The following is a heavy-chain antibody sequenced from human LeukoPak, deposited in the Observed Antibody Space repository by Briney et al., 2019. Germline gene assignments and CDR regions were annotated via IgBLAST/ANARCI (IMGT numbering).Heavy chain of an antibody. D-gene: IGHD6-19*01. J-gene: IGHJ4*02. CDR2: IRYSGST. V-gene: IGHV4-30-4*07. CDR1: GDSLSSGGYS. Sequence: SETPSLTCEVSGDSLSSGGYSWSWIRQPPGKGLEWIGYIRYSGSTYYNPSLKSRLTMSVEASKTQFSLRLSSVTAADTAVYYCAREGTLAVYNYWGQGTLVTVSS. CDR3: AREGTLAVYNY.